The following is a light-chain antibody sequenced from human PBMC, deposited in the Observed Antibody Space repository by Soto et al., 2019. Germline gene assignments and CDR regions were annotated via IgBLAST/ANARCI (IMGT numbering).Light chain of an antibody. CDR3: QQYGSSPWT. Sequence: EVVLTQSPGTLSLSPGERATLSCRASQSVSRTYLAWYQQKPGQAPRLLIYGASGRATGIPDRFSGSGSGTDFTLTISRLEPEDFAVYYCQQYGSSPWTFGQGTKVDIK. CDR2: GAS. CDR1: QSVSRTY. V-gene: IGKV3-20*01. J-gene: IGKJ1*01.